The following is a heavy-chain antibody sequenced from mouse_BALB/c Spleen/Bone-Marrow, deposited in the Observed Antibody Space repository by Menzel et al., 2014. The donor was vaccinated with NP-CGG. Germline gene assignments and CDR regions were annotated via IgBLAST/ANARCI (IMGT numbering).Heavy chain of an antibody. Sequence: LVESGGGLVQPGGSLKLSCAASGFTFSRYGMSRVRQTPDKSLELVATINRNGGSTYYPDSVKGRFILSRDNAKNTLYLQMSSLKSEDTAMYYCERDGPYLFDYWGQGTTLTVSS. J-gene: IGHJ2*01. V-gene: IGHV5-6-3*01. CDR1: GFTFSRYG. CDR3: ERDGPYLFDY. CDR2: INRNGGST.